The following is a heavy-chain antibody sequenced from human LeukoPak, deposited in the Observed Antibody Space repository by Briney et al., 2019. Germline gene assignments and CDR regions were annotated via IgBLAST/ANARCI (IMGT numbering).Heavy chain of an antibody. CDR2: INPNSGGT. CDR1: GYTFTGYY. J-gene: IGHJ4*02. V-gene: IGHV1-2*02. CDR3: ARDRDGIAAAGSIED. D-gene: IGHD6-13*01. Sequence: GASVKVSCKASGYTFTGYYMHWVRQAPGQGLEWMGWINPNSGGTNYAQKFQGRVTMTRDTSISTAYMELSSLRSEDTAVYYCARDRDGIAAAGSIEDWGQGTLVTVSS.